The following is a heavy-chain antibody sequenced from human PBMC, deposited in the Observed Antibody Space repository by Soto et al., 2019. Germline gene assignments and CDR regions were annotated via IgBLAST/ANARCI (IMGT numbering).Heavy chain of an antibody. V-gene: IGHV3-49*03. Sequence: GGSLRLFCTASGFTFGDYAMSWFRQAPGKGLEWVGFIRSKAYGGTTEYAASVKGRFTISRDDSKSIAYLQMNSLKTEDTAVYYCTRASIVVVPAAMEVPLDFDYWGQGTLVTVSS. CDR3: TRASIVVVPAAMEVPLDFDY. CDR2: IRSKAYGGTT. CDR1: GFTFGDYA. J-gene: IGHJ4*02. D-gene: IGHD2-2*01.